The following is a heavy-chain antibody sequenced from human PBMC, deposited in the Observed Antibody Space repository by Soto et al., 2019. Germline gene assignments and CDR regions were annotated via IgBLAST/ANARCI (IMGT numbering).Heavy chain of an antibody. Sequence: GESMKISCQGSGYSLTNYWIGWVRQMPGTGLEWLGIIHPGNSNTRYSPSFEGQVTMSADKSINTAYLQWSSLRASETAIYFCARPSDVGLASSFEYWGQGTQVTVSS. CDR2: IHPGNSNT. CDR1: GYSLTNYW. V-gene: IGHV5-51*01. CDR3: ARPSDVGLASSFEY. J-gene: IGHJ4*02.